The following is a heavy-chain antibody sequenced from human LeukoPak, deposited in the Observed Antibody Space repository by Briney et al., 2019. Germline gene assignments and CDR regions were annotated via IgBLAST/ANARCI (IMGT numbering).Heavy chain of an antibody. CDR3: ARSWVIAPPSSGMDV. CDR1: GYTFTSYY. Sequence: ASVKVSCEASGYTFTSYYMHWVRQAPGQGLEWMGIINPSGGSTSYAQKFQGRVTMTRDTSTSTVYMELSSLRSEDTAVYYCARSWVIAPPSSGMDVWGQGTTVTVSS. CDR2: INPSGGST. V-gene: IGHV1-46*01. J-gene: IGHJ6*02. D-gene: IGHD2-21*01.